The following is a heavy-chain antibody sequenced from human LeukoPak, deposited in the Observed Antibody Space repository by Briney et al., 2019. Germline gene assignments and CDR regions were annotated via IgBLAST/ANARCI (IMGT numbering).Heavy chain of an antibody. CDR2: ISFDATNK. CDR1: GFTFSSYG. CDR3: ARDSSGPLY. Sequence: GGSLRLSCAASGFTFSSYGMHWVRQVPGKGLEWVAVISFDATNKYYADSVKGRFTISRDNSKNTLYLQMNSLRAEDTAVYYCARDSSGPLYWGQGTLVTVSS. J-gene: IGHJ4*02. D-gene: IGHD6-19*01. V-gene: IGHV3-30*03.